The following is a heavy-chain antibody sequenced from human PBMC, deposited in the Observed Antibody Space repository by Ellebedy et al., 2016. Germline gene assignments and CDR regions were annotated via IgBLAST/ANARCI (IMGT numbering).Heavy chain of an antibody. CDR1: GGSISSYY. V-gene: IGHV4-59*01. D-gene: IGHD3-3*01. J-gene: IGHJ6*03. Sequence: SETLSLXXTVSGGSISSYYWSWIRQPPGKGLEWIGYIYYSGSTNYNPSLKSRVTISVDTSKNQFSLKLSSVTAADTAVYYCARGRRGTIFGVVTRGDYMDVWGKGTTVTVSS. CDR2: IYYSGST. CDR3: ARGRRGTIFGVVTRGDYMDV.